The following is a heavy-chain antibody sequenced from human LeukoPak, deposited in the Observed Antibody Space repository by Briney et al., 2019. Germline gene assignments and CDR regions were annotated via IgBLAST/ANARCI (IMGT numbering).Heavy chain of an antibody. CDR3: AVLYYYYYMDV. J-gene: IGHJ6*03. CDR1: GGSISSYY. V-gene: IGHV4-59*04. D-gene: IGHD3-16*01. Sequence: SETLSLTCTVSGGSISSYYWSWIRQPPGKGLEWIGFIYDSGSTYYNPSLKSRVTISVDTSKNQFSLKLSSVTAADTAVYYCAVLYYYYYMDVWGKGTTVTISS. CDR2: IYDSGST.